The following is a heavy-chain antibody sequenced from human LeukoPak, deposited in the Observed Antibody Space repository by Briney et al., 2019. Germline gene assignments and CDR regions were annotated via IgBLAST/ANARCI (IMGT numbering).Heavy chain of an antibody. CDR2: IKPDGSEK. CDR1: GFTSSDYW. CDR3: ASYLYWWSDLGY. J-gene: IGHJ4*02. V-gene: IGHV3-7*01. Sequence: QPGGSLRLSCAASGFTSSDYWMTCVRQAPGKGLEWVANIKPDGSEKYYVDSVKGRFTVSRDNAKNSLYLQVNSLRVEGTAVYYCASYLYWWSDLGYWGQGTLVTVSS. D-gene: IGHD2-8*02.